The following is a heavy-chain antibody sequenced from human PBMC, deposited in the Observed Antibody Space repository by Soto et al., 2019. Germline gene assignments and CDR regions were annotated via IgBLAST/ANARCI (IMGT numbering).Heavy chain of an antibody. J-gene: IGHJ5*02. V-gene: IGHV1-18*04. CDR2: YNPVIAYG. Sequence: QVQLLQSGAEVKEPGASVRVSCKASGYTFNNYAVSWVRQAPGQGLEWMGWYNPVIAYGQSAKKFQGRVSMTTDTPTNTAYMELKSLRSDATAVYYCARNSSDFDGWLDPWGQGTLVTVSS. D-gene: IGHD3-22*01. CDR1: GYTFNNYA. CDR3: ARNSSDFDGWLDP.